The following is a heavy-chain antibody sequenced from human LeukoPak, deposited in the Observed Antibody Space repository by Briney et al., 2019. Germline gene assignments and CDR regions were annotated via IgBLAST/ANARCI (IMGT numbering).Heavy chain of an antibody. J-gene: IGHJ3*02. CDR1: GRSFSGYY. CDR2: INHSGST. V-gene: IGHV4-34*01. Sequence: SETLSLTCAVYGRSFSGYYWTWIRQPPGKGLEWIAEINHSGSTNYNLSLKSRVIISVDTSKNQFYLKLSSVTAADTAVYYCASPTSYCSSSSCWDAFDIWGQGTMVTVSS. D-gene: IGHD2-2*01. CDR3: ASPTSYCSSSSCWDAFDI.